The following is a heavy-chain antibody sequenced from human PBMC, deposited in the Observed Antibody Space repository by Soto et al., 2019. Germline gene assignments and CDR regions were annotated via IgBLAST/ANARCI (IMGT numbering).Heavy chain of an antibody. D-gene: IGHD6-25*01. CDR2: ISYDGSNK. Sequence: QVQLVESGGGVVQPGRSLRLSCAASGFTFSSYGMHWVRQAPGKGLEWVAVISYDGSNKYYADSVKGRFTISRDNSKNTLYLQMNSLRAEDTAVYYCAKEKVGYFYYYYGMDVWGQGTTVTVSS. J-gene: IGHJ6*02. CDR3: AKEKVGYFYYYYGMDV. V-gene: IGHV3-30*18. CDR1: GFTFSSYG.